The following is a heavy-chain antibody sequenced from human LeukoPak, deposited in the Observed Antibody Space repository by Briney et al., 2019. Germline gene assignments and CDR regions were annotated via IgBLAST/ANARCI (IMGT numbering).Heavy chain of an antibody. CDR3: ARANTEGRHIVGATQYYYYMDV. CDR1: GGTFSSYA. Sequence: ASVKVSCKASGGTFSSYAISWVRQAPGQGLEWMGGIIPIFGTANYAQKFQGRVTITADESTSTAYMELSSLRSEDTAVYYCARANTEGRHIVGATQYYYYMDVWGKGTTVTVSS. V-gene: IGHV1-69*13. CDR2: IIPIFGTA. D-gene: IGHD1-26*01. J-gene: IGHJ6*03.